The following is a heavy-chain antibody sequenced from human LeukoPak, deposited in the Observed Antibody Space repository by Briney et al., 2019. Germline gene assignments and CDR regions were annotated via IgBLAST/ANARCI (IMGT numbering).Heavy chain of an antibody. Sequence: PGGSLRLACAASGFTFSSYGMNWVRQAPGKGLEWVSYISSSSSTIYYADSLKGRFTISRDNAKNSLYLQMNSLRAEDTAVYYCARGAHYGSGSYSPLWLFDYWGQGTLVTVSS. V-gene: IGHV3-48*01. CDR2: ISSSSSTI. CDR1: GFTFSSYG. D-gene: IGHD3-10*01. J-gene: IGHJ4*02. CDR3: ARGAHYGSGSYSPLWLFDY.